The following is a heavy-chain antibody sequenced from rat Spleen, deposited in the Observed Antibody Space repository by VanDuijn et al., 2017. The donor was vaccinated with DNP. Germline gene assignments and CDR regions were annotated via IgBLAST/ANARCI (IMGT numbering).Heavy chain of an antibody. D-gene: IGHD1-9*01. CDR1: GFTFSDYN. V-gene: IGHV5-25*01. J-gene: IGHJ2*01. CDR3: ASLSYYGYNHYLDY. Sequence: EVQLVGSGGALVQPGRSLKLSCAASGFTFSDYNMAWVRQAPKKGLEWVASISTGGGNTYYRDSVKGRFTISRDNAKSSQYLQMDSLRSEDTATYYCASLSYYGYNHYLDYWGQGVMVTVSS. CDR2: ISTGGGNT.